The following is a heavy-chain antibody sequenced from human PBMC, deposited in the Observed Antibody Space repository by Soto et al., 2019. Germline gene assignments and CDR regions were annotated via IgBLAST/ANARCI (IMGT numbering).Heavy chain of an antibody. V-gene: IGHV1-46*01. CDR2: INPSGGST. D-gene: IGHD2-15*01. CDR3: ARQDIVVVVAATAEYFQH. CDR1: GYTFTSYA. Sequence: ASVKVSCKSSGYTFTSYAINCVRQAPGQGLEWMGIINPSGGSTSYAQKFQGRVTMARDTSTSTVYMELSSLRSEDTAVYYCARQDIVVVVAATAEYFQHWGQGTLVTVSS. J-gene: IGHJ1*01.